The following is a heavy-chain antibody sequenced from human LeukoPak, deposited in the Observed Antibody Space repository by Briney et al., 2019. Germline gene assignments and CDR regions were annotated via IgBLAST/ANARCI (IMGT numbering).Heavy chain of an antibody. CDR2: IYYSGST. V-gene: IGHV4-59*08. Sequence: KPSDPLSLPSPFSDGSISNYYWSWIRQPPGKGLEWIGYIYYSGSTNYNPSLKSRVTISVGTSKNQFSLKLSSVTAADTAVYYCARLYSNTREYYYYYYMDVWGKGTTVTVSS. J-gene: IGHJ6*03. CDR3: ARLYSNTREYYYYYYMDV. CDR1: DGSISNYY. D-gene: IGHD4-11*01.